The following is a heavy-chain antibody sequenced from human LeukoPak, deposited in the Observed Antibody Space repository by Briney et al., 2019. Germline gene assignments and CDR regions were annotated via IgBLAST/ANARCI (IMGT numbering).Heavy chain of an antibody. V-gene: IGHV4-30-4*01. CDR1: GSSINSGDYY. CDR3: ARDMTGYSNFDY. CDR2: IHYSGSA. D-gene: IGHD3-9*01. J-gene: IGHJ4*02. Sequence: SETLFLTCTVSGSSINSGDYYWSWIRQPPGKGLEWIGYIHYSGSAYSNPSLKSRITISVDASSNQFSLRLSSVTAADTAVYYCARDMTGYSNFDYWGQGTLVTVSS.